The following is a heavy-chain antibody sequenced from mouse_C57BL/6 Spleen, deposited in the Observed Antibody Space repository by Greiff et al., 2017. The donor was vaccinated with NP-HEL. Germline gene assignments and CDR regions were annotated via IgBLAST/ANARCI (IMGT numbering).Heavy chain of an antibody. CDR3: ARSLYYGSSYYFDY. J-gene: IGHJ2*01. D-gene: IGHD1-1*01. CDR2: IHPNSGST. Sequence: QVQLQQPGAELVKPGASVKLSCKASGYTFTSYWMHWVKQRPGQGLEWIGMIHPNSGSTNYNEKFKSKATLTVDKSSSTAYMQLSSLTSEDSAVYYCARSLYYGSSYYFDYWGQGTTLTVSS. V-gene: IGHV1-64*01. CDR1: GYTFTSYW.